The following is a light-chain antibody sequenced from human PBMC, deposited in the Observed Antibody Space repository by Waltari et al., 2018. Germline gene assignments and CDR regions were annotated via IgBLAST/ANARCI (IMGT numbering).Light chain of an antibody. CDR2: DVS. J-gene: IGLJ2*01. Sequence: QSALTQPASVSGSPGQSITISCTGTSSDVGAYYHVSWYQQRPGKAPKLMIYDVSSRRSGVSNRFAGSKSGNTASLTISGLQPEDEADYYCNSYTATNILVFGGGTKVTVL. CDR1: SSDVGAYYH. V-gene: IGLV2-14*03. CDR3: NSYTATNILV.